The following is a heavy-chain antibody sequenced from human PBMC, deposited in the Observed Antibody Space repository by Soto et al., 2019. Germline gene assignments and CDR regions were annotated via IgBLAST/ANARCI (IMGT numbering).Heavy chain of an antibody. D-gene: IGHD2-15*01. Sequence: HAQLVQSGAELRKPGSSVKVSCKASGGIFSNFAFSWVRQAPGQGLEWMGRIVPVYGAVYYAHQFQGRVTITADESTTTAYMEMSGLGSKDTAVYYCSKDGGGYPWGQGTLVTVSS. CDR1: GGIFSNFA. V-gene: IGHV1-69*18. J-gene: IGHJ5*02. CDR3: SKDGGGYP. CDR2: IVPVYGAV.